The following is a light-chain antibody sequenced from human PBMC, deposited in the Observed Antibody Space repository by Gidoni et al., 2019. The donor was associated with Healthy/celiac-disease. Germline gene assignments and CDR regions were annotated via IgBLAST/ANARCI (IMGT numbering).Light chain of an antibody. CDR3: QQYNSYSLYT. V-gene: IGKV1-5*01. Sequence: DIQMTQSPSTLSASVGDRVTITCRASQSISSWLAWYQQKPGKAPKLLIYDASSLESGVRSRFSGSGSGTEFTLTISSLQPDDFATYYCQQYNSYSLYTFXQXTKLEIK. CDR1: QSISSW. CDR2: DAS. J-gene: IGKJ2*01.